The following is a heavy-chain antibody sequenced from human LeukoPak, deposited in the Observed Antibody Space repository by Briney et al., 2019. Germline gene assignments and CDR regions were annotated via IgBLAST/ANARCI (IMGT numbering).Heavy chain of an antibody. Sequence: GGSLRLSCAASGFTFSTSAMDWARQAPGKGLEWVAFMQNDGNTKNYADSVKGRFTISRDISKNTLYLQMNSLRPEDTALYFCAIGANHCFPNWGQGTLVTVSS. V-gene: IGHV3-30*02. CDR3: AIGANHCFPN. D-gene: IGHD4-17*01. CDR1: GFTFSTSA. J-gene: IGHJ4*02. CDR2: MQNDGNTK.